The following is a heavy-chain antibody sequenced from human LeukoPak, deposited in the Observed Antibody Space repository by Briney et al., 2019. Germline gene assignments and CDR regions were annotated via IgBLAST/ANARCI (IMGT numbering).Heavy chain of an antibody. CDR3: ARQWTYNWNAPAFDI. V-gene: IGHV3-53*01. D-gene: IGHD1-20*01. Sequence: GGSLRLSCAASGFTVSSNYMSWVRQAPGKGLEWVSVIYSGGSTYYADSVKGRFTISRDNSKNTLYLQMNSLRAEDTAVYYCARQWTYNWNAPAFDIWGQGTMVTVSS. CDR2: IYSGGST. CDR1: GFTVSSNY. J-gene: IGHJ3*02.